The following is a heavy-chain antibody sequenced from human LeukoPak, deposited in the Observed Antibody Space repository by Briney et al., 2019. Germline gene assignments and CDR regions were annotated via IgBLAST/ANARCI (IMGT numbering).Heavy chain of an antibody. V-gene: IGHV3-21*01. D-gene: IGHD3-9*01. CDR2: ISSSSSYI. CDR3: ARVDEKTYYDILTGYTAKGLDV. J-gene: IGHJ6*04. CDR1: GFTFSSYS. Sequence: GGSLRLSCAASGFTFSSYSMNWVRQAPGKGLEWVSSISSSSSYIYYADSVKGRFTISRDNAKNSLYLQMNSLRAEDTAVYYCARVDEKTYYDILTGYTAKGLDVWGKGTTVTISS.